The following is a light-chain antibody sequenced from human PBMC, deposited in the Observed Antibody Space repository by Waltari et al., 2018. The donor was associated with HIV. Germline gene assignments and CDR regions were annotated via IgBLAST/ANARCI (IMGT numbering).Light chain of an antibody. Sequence: SYVLTQPPSVSVAPGKTADIPCGGHNIRSKSVHWYQHKPGQAPILVMSYDKDRPSGIPERFSGSNSGNTATLTISSVEAGDEADYYCQVWDGSSDHPAVFGGGTKLTV. V-gene: IGLV3-21*04. J-gene: IGLJ3*02. CDR3: QVWDGSSDHPAV. CDR1: NIRSKS. CDR2: YDK.